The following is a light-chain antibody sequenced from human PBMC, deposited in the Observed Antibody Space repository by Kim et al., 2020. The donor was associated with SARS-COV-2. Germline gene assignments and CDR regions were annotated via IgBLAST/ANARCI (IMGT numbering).Light chain of an antibody. J-gene: IGKJ2*03. Sequence: RATLNCKSSQTVLYNYNNKNDLAWYQQKPGQAPKLLIYWASIRESGVSDRFSGSGSETDFTLTISSLQAEGVAVYYCQQYYSTPPSFGQGTKLEIK. CDR3: QQYYSTPPS. V-gene: IGKV4-1*01. CDR2: WAS. CDR1: QTVLYNYNNKND.